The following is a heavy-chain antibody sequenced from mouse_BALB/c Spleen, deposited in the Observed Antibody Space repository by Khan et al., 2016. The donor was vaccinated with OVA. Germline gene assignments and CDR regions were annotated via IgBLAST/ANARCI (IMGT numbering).Heavy chain of an antibody. D-gene: IGHD1-1*01. J-gene: IGHJ2*01. Sequence: VQLKQSGPELVKPGASVKISCKASGYTFTDYNMDWVKQSHGKSLEWIGDITPNNGGTIYNQKFKGKATLTVDKSSSTAYMELRSLTSEDTAVYDCARGGHGSPFDYWGQGTTLTVSS. CDR1: GYTFTDYN. CDR3: ARGGHGSPFDY. V-gene: IGHV1-18*01. CDR2: ITPNNGGT.